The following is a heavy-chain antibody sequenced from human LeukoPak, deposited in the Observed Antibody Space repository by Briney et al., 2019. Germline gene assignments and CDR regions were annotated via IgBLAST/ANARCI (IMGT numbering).Heavy chain of an antibody. CDR3: ARDGGSSSWYWFDP. CDR2: IYTSGST. D-gene: IGHD6-13*01. V-gene: IGHV4-4*07. Sequence: SETLSLTCTVSGGSISSYYWSWIRQPAGKGLEWIGRIYTSGSTNYNPSLKSRVTMSVDTSKNQFSLKLSSVTAADTAVYYCARDGGSSSWYWFDPWGQGTLVTVSS. CDR1: GGSISSYY. J-gene: IGHJ5*02.